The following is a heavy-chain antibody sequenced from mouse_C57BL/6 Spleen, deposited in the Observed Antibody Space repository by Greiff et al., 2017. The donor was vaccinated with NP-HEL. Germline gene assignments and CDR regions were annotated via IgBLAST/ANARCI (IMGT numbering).Heavy chain of an antibody. CDR2: IWSGGST. CDR3: ARREGVYYSDWYFDV. D-gene: IGHD1-1*01. CDR1: GFSLTSYG. V-gene: IGHV2-2*01. Sequence: QVQLKESGPGLVQPSQSLSITCTVSGFSLTSYGVHWVRQSPGKGLEWLGVIWSGGSTDYNAAFISRLSISKDNSKSQVFFKMNSLQADDTAIYYCARREGVYYSDWYFDVWGTGTTVTVSS. J-gene: IGHJ1*03.